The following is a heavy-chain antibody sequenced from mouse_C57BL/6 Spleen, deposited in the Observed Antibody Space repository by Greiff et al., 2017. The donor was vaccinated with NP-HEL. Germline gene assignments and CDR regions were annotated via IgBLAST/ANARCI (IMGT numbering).Heavy chain of an antibody. D-gene: IGHD1-1*01. CDR3: ASYYYGSSYSFAY. Sequence: QVQLKQPGAELVMPGASVKLSCKASGYTFTSYWMHWVKQRPGQGLEWIGEIDPSDSYTNYNQKFKGKSTLTVDKSSSTAYMQLNSLTSEDSAVYYCASYYYGSSYSFAYWGQGTLVTVSA. V-gene: IGHV1-69*01. J-gene: IGHJ3*01. CDR2: IDPSDSYT. CDR1: GYTFTSYW.